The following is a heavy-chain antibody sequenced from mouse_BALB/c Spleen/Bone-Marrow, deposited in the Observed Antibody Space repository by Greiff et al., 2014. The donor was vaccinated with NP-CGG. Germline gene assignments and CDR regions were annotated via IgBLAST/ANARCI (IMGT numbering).Heavy chain of an antibody. V-gene: IGHV2-5*01. CDR2: LWRGGST. CDR3: AKNSYDIYYYAMDY. Sequence: VQLQQSGPGLVQPSQSLSITCTVSGFSLSSYGVHWVRQSPGKGLECLGVLWRGGSTDYNAAFMSRLSITKDNSKSQVFFKMNSLQADDTAIYYCAKNSYDIYYYAMDYWGQGTSVTVSS. J-gene: IGHJ4*01. CDR1: GFSLSSYG. D-gene: IGHD2-3*01.